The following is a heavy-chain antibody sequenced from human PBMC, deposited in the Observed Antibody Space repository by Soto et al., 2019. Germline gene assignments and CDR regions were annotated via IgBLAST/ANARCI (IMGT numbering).Heavy chain of an antibody. CDR2: IRSKANSYAT. Sequence: EVQLVESGGGLVQPGGSLKLSCAASGFTFSGSAMHWVRQASGKGLEWVGRIRSKANSYATAYAASVNGRFTISRDDSKNTAYLQMNSLKTEDTAVYYCTRRTTGTTVKMSWGQGTLVTVSS. CDR3: TRRTTGTTVKMS. CDR1: GFTFSGSA. D-gene: IGHD1-1*01. J-gene: IGHJ4*02. V-gene: IGHV3-73*01.